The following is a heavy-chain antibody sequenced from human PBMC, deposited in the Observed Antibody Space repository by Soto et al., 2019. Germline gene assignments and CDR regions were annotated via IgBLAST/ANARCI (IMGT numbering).Heavy chain of an antibody. CDR2: IYSLGNT. D-gene: IGHD3-22*01. CDR3: ARQIYDSSGYYYAY. J-gene: IGHJ4*02. V-gene: IGHV4-39*01. CDR1: GGSISSSSYY. Sequence: QMQLQESGPGLVKPSETLSLTCTVSGGSISSSSYYWGWIRQPPGQGLEWLGTIYSLGNTYYNPSLKSRVTISVDMSKSQLFLKLSSVTAPDTAVYYCARQIYDSSGYYYAYWGQGTLVTVSS.